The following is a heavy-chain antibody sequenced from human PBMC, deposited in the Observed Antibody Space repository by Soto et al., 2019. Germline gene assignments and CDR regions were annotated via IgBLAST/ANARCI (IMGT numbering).Heavy chain of an antibody. Sequence: PSQTLSLTCAISGDSVSSNSAAWNWIRQSPSRGLEWLGRTYYRSKWYNDYAVSVKSRITINPDTSKNQFSLQLNSVTPEDTAVYYCARDLEDSSSLEYGMDVWGQGTTVTVSS. J-gene: IGHJ6*02. V-gene: IGHV6-1*01. CDR3: ARDLEDSSSLEYGMDV. CDR1: GDSVSSNSAA. CDR2: TYYRSKWYN. D-gene: IGHD6-13*01.